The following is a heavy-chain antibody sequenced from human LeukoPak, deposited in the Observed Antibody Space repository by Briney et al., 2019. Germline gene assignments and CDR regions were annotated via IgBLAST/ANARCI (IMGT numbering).Heavy chain of an antibody. CDR3: AKRTIPAAPFDY. Sequence: GGSLRLSCAASGFTLSSYAMSWVRQAPGKGLEWVSSISGSGGSTYYADSVKGRFTISRDNSKNTLYLQMNSLRAEDAAVYYCAKRTIPAAPFDYWGQGTLVTVSS. CDR1: GFTLSSYA. J-gene: IGHJ4*02. V-gene: IGHV3-23*01. CDR2: ISGSGGST. D-gene: IGHD2-2*01.